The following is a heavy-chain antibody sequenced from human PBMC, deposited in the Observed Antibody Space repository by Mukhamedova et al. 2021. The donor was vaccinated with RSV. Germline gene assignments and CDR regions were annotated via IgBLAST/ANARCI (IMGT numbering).Heavy chain of an antibody. CDR2: VYYSGSV. D-gene: IGHD3-16*01. V-gene: IGHV4-59*01. CDR3: ASEILLTQPPRGGTWFDP. J-gene: IGHJ5*02. Sequence: GWIGYVYYSGSVKYNPSLKSRVTISADTSKNQVSLKLASVTAADTAVYHCASEILLTQPPRGGTWFDPWCPCAPVTVPS.